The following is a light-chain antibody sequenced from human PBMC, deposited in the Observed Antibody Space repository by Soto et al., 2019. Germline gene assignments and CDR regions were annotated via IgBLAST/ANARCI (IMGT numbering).Light chain of an antibody. CDR3: QQYPRSSIT. Sequence: IQMSESPSTLSDSVGDRVTITCRASQSLNTDLAWYQQKPGKAPNLLIYDASTLERGVPSRFSGTGSGTEFTLAINSLQPDDFATYYCQQYPRSSITFGQGTRVEIK. J-gene: IGKJ5*01. V-gene: IGKV1-5*01. CDR1: QSLNTD. CDR2: DAS.